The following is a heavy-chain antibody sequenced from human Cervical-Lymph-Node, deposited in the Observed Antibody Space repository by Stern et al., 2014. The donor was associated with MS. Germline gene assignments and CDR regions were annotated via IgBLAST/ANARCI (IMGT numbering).Heavy chain of an antibody. CDR2: IYSSGST. CDR1: GGSISSGNYY. Sequence: QVQLQQSGPGLVKPSQTLSLTCTVSGGSISSGNYYWSWIRQPAGEGLEWIGRIYSSGSTQYNPPLKSRVTISADKSTNQFSLRLSSVTAADTAVYYCARGNYDVLTDNGGHGFDIWGQGTMVTVSS. V-gene: IGHV4-61*02. CDR3: ARGNYDVLTDNGGHGFDI. D-gene: IGHD3-9*01. J-gene: IGHJ3*02.